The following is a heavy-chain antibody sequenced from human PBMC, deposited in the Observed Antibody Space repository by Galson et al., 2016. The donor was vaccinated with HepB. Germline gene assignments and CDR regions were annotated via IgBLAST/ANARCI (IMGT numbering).Heavy chain of an antibody. CDR3: ARDGKYYFALDV. V-gene: IGHV4-59*01. Sequence: SETLSLTCTVSGGSLSTYYWSWIRQPPGKGLGWIGYIHYSGSTNYNPSLKSRVTISADTSKNQFSLKLSSVTAADTAVYYCARDGKYYFALDVWGQGTTVTVSS. J-gene: IGHJ6*02. CDR2: IHYSGST. CDR1: GGSLSTYY.